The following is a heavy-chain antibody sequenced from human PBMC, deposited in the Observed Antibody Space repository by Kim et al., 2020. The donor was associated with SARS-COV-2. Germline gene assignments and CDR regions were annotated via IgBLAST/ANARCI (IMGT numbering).Heavy chain of an antibody. J-gene: IGHJ4*02. D-gene: IGHD3-9*01. V-gene: IGHV7-4-1*02. Sequence: ASVKVSCKASGYTFTSYAMNWVRQAPGQGLEWMGWINTNTGNPTYAQGFTGRFVFSLDTSVSTAYLQISSLKAEDTAVYYCARGPRIVLRYFDWLLYYWGQGTLVTVSS. CDR1: GYTFTSYA. CDR2: INTNTGNP. CDR3: ARGPRIVLRYFDWLLYY.